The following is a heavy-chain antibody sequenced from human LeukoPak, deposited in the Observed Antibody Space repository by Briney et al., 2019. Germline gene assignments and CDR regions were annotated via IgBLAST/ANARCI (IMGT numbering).Heavy chain of an antibody. V-gene: IGHV4-34*01. D-gene: IGHD6-19*01. CDR2: INHSGST. J-gene: IGHJ4*02. Sequence: SETLSLTCAVYGGSFSGYYWGWIRQPPGKGLEWIGEINHSGSTNYNPSHKSRVTISVDTSKNQFSLKLSSVTAADTAVYYCARLYSSGWYRIDYWGQGTLVTVSS. CDR3: ARLYSSGWYRIDY. CDR1: GGSFSGYY.